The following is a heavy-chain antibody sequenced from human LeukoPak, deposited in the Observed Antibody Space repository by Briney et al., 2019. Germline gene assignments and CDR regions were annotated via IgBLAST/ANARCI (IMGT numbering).Heavy chain of an antibody. CDR2: IRSKANSYAT. CDR1: GFTFSGSA. Sequence: GGSLRLSCAASGFTFSGSAMHWVRQASGKGLEWVGRIRSKANSYATAYAASVKGRFTISRDDSKNTAYLQMNSLNTEDTAVYYCTRSEGGDFDPWGQGTLVTVSS. J-gene: IGHJ5*02. V-gene: IGHV3-73*01. D-gene: IGHD3-16*01. CDR3: TRSEGGDFDP.